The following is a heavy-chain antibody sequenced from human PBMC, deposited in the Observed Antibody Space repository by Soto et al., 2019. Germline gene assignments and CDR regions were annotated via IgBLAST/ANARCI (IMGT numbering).Heavy chain of an antibody. CDR1: GGSISSYY. Sequence: QVQLQESGPGLVKPSETLSLTCTVSGGSISSYYWSWIRQPPGKGLEWIGYIYYSGSTNYNPSLKSRVTISVDTSKNQFSLKLSSVTAADTAVYYCARHLAYCGGDCPGWFDPWGQGTLVTVSS. CDR3: ARHLAYCGGDCPGWFDP. CDR2: IYYSGST. V-gene: IGHV4-59*08. J-gene: IGHJ5*02. D-gene: IGHD2-21*02.